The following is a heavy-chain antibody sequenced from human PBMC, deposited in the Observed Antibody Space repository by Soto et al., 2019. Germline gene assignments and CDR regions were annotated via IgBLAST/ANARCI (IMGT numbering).Heavy chain of an antibody. Sequence: SETLSLTCTVSGGSVSSGSYYWSWIWQPPGKGLEWIGYIYYSGSTNYNPSLKSRVTISVDTSKNQFSLKLSSVTAADTAVYYCARVLAIFGVVIDWFDPWGQGTLVTVSS. CDR2: IYYSGST. CDR1: GGSVSSGSYY. CDR3: ARVLAIFGVVIDWFDP. D-gene: IGHD3-3*01. J-gene: IGHJ5*02. V-gene: IGHV4-61*01.